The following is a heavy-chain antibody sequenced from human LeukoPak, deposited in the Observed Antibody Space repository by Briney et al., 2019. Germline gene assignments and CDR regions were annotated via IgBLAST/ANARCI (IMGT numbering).Heavy chain of an antibody. CDR2: IYNSGST. CDR1: GGSISNYY. CDR3: ATRQMRGWYPGYFDY. V-gene: IGHV4-59*01. D-gene: IGHD6-19*01. Sequence: SETLSLTCSVSGGSISNYYWSWIRQSPGKGPEWIGYIYNSGSTNYNPSLKSRVTISVDTSKNQFSLKLSSVTAADTAVYYCATRQMRGWYPGYFDYWGQGTLVTVSS. J-gene: IGHJ4*02.